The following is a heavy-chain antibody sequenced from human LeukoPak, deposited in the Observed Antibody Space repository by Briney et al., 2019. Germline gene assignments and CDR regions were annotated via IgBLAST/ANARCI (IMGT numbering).Heavy chain of an antibody. Sequence: ASVKVSCKASGYTFTSYGISWVRQAPGQGLEWMGWISAYNGNTNYAQKLQGRVTMTTDTSTSTAYMELRSLRSDDTAVYYCARESNLYCSSTSCYYYYYYGMDVWGQGTTVTVPS. CDR1: GYTFTSYG. CDR2: ISAYNGNT. D-gene: IGHD2-2*01. J-gene: IGHJ6*02. V-gene: IGHV1-18*01. CDR3: ARESNLYCSSTSCYYYYYYGMDV.